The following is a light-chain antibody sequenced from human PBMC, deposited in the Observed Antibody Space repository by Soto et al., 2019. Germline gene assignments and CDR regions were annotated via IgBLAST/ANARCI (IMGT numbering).Light chain of an antibody. V-gene: IGKV2-28*01. J-gene: IGKJ4*01. CDR2: LGS. CDR1: QSLLHSNGYNY. Sequence: DIVMTQSPLSLPVTPGEPASISCRSSQSLLHSNGYNYLDWYLQKPGQSPQLLIYLGSNRASGVPDRFSGSGSGTDFTLKISTVEAEDVGVYYCMQALQSPLTFGGGTNVEIK. CDR3: MQALQSPLT.